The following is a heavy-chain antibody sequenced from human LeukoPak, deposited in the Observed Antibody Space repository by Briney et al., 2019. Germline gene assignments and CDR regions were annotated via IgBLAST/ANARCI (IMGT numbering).Heavy chain of an antibody. D-gene: IGHD6-13*01. V-gene: IGHV1-2*02. CDR2: INPNNGGT. CDR3: ARDPSIAAALTGYYFDY. Sequence: ASVKVSCKASGYTFTGYYMHWVRQAPGQGLEWMGWINPNNGGTNYAQRFQGRVTMTRDTSISKAYMELSRLRSDDTAVYYCARDPSIAAALTGYYFDYWGQGTLVTVSS. CDR1: GYTFTGYY. J-gene: IGHJ4*02.